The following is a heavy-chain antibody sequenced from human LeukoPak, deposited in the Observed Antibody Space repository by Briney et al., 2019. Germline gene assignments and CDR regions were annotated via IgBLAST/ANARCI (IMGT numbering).Heavy chain of an antibody. Sequence: SETLSLTCTVSGGSIKTISYYWGWIRQPPGKGLEWIGNIYHSGSTYYNPSLKSRVTISVDTSKNQFSLKLSSVAATDTAVYYCAREDGSSPHATFDIWGQGTMVTVSS. D-gene: IGHD1-26*01. J-gene: IGHJ3*02. CDR2: IYHSGST. V-gene: IGHV4-39*02. CDR3: AREDGSSPHATFDI. CDR1: GGSIKTISYY.